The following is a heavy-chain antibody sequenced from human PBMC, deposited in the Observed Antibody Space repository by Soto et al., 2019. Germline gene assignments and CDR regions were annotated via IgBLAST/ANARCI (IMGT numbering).Heavy chain of an antibody. CDR1: GYTFTSYA. J-gene: IGHJ6*02. CDR3: ARGKGMEENYYYYGMDI. V-gene: IGHV1-3*01. CDR2: INGGTGQT. Sequence: ASVKVSCKASGYTFTSYAMHWVRQAPGQRLEWMGWINGGTGQTRYSQRFQDRVTITRDTSASTAYMEVSSLRPEDTAAYYCARGKGMEENYYYYGMDIWGQGTTVTVSS. D-gene: IGHD1-1*01.